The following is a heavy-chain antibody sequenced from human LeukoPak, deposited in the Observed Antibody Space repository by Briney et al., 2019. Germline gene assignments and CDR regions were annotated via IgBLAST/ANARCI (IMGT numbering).Heavy chain of an antibody. CDR1: GGSISSSSYY. D-gene: IGHD3-10*01. J-gene: IGHJ3*02. Sequence: SETLSLTCTVSGGSISSSSYYWGWIRQPPGKGLEWIGSIYCSGSTYYNPSLKSRVTISVDTSKNQFSLKLSSVTAADTAVYYCARDRASPKAFDIWGQGTMVTVSS. V-gene: IGHV4-39*07. CDR2: IYCSGST. CDR3: ARDRASPKAFDI.